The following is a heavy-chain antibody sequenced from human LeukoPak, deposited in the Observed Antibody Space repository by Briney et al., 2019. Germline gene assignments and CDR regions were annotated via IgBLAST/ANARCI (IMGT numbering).Heavy chain of an antibody. J-gene: IGHJ4*02. Sequence: GRSLRLSCAPSGFTFSNFAMSWVRQAPGKGLEWVSGISGSASSTYYADSVKGRFTISRENSKNTLYLQRSSLIAENTAIYYCAQVAWYSYNFGGQGTLVTVSS. CDR2: ISGSASST. D-gene: IGHD5-18*01. CDR3: AQVAWYSYNF. V-gene: IGHV3-23*01. CDR1: GFTFSNFA.